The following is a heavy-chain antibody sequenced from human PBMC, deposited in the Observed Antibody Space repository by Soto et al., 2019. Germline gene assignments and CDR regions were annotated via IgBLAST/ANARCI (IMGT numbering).Heavy chain of an antibody. CDR3: ARGVPLYDFWSGYRHNWFDP. CDR2: INHSGST. D-gene: IGHD3-3*01. V-gene: IGHV4-34*01. J-gene: IGHJ5*02. CDR1: GGSFSGYY. Sequence: SETLSLTCAVYGGSFSGYYWSWIRQPPGKGLEWIGEINHSGSTNYNPSLKRRVTISVDTSKNQFSLKLSSVTAADTAVYYCARGVPLYDFWSGYRHNWFDPWGQGTLVTVSS.